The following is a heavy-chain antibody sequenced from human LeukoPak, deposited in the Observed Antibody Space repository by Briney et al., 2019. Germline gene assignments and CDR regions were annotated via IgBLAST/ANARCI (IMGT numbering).Heavy chain of an antibody. CDR2: MNPNSGNT. D-gene: IGHD3-16*02. CDR3: AREGRLYYYYYYGMDV. Sequence: ASVKVSCKASGYTFTSYDINWVRQATGQGLEWMGWMNPNSGNTGYAQKFQGRVTMTRNTSISTAYMELSSLRSEDTAVYYCAREGRLYYYYYYGMDVWGQGTTVTVSS. J-gene: IGHJ6*02. CDR1: GYTFTSYD. V-gene: IGHV1-8*01.